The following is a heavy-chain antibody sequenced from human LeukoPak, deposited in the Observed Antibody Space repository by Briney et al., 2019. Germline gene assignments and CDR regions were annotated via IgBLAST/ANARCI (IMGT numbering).Heavy chain of an antibody. Sequence: ASVKVSCKASGYTFTSYGISWVRQAPGQGLEWMGWISAYNGNTNYAQKLQGRVTMTTDTSTSTAYMELRSLRSDDTAVYYCASPDSVLGDDYVWGRWGQGTLVTVSS. J-gene: IGHJ4*02. V-gene: IGHV1-18*01. CDR1: GYTFTSYG. CDR2: ISAYNGNT. D-gene: IGHD3-16*01. CDR3: ASPDSVLGDDYVWGR.